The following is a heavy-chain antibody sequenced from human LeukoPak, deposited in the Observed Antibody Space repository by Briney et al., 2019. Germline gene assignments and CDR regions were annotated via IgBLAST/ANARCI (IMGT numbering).Heavy chain of an antibody. CDR2: ISSSSSYI. J-gene: IGHJ4*02. D-gene: IGHD3-22*01. Sequence: GGSLRLSCAASGFTFSRYSMTWVRQAPGKGLEWVSSISSSSSYIYYADSVKGRFSISGDNAKNSLYLQMNSLRAEDTAVYYCARDHDYDSSGYYPIQADFDYWGQGTLVTVSS. CDR1: GFTFSRYS. V-gene: IGHV3-21*01. CDR3: ARDHDYDSSGYYPIQADFDY.